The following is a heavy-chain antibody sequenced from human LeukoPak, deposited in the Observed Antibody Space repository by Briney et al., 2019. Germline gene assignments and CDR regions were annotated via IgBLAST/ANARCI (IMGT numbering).Heavy chain of an antibody. CDR2: IGSSSSYI. J-gene: IGHJ4*02. CDR1: GFTFSSYT. D-gene: IGHD3-3*01. CDR3: ARDPNYDFWSGYYVAYFDY. Sequence: GGSLRLSCAASGFTFSSYTMNWVRQAPGKGLEWVSCIGSSSSYIHYADSVKGRFTISRDNAKNSLYLQMNSLRAEDTAVYYCARDPNYDFWSGYYVAYFDYWGRGTLVTVSS. V-gene: IGHV3-21*01.